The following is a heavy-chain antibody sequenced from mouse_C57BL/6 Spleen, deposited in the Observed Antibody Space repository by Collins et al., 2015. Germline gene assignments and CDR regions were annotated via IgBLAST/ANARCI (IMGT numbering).Heavy chain of an antibody. CDR2: ISYSGST. J-gene: IGHJ4*01. V-gene: IGHV3-2*02. CDR3: ARLRDYYAMDY. Sequence: DVQLQESGPGLVKPSQSLSLTCTVTGYSITSDYAWNWIRQFPGNKLEWMGYISYSGSTSYNPSLKSRISITRDTSKNQFFLQLNSVTTEDTATYYCARLRDYYAMDYWGQGTSVTVSS. D-gene: IGHD1-1*01. CDR1: GYSITSDYA.